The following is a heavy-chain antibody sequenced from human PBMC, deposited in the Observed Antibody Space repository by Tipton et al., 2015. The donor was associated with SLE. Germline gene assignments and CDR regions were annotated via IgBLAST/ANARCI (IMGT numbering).Heavy chain of an antibody. CDR2: VYYGGST. D-gene: IGHD2-2*01. CDR1: GDSFTSGSYF. V-gene: IGHV4-61*01. Sequence: LRLSCTLSGDSFTSGSYFWSWIRQPPGKGLEWIGYVYYGGSTNYNPSPKSRVTISLDTSKNQFSLQLSSVTAADTAVYYCATDRRIVVVPAAMDYNWFDPWGHGTLVTISS. CDR3: ATDRRIVVVPAAMDYNWFDP. J-gene: IGHJ5*02.